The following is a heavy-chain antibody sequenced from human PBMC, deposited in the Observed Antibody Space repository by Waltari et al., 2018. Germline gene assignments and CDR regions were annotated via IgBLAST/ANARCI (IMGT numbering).Heavy chain of an antibody. Sequence: QLQLQESGPGLVKPSETMSLTCSVSGVSITTTRHYWGWIRQHPGQGLEWIGTMSYRGATYSSPSLKSRVTISRDTSKNQLSLRLGSVTAADTAVYYCATYIGASVGTAAYDVWGQGTMVTVSA. D-gene: IGHD5-12*01. CDR1: GVSITTTRHY. V-gene: IGHV4-39*01. J-gene: IGHJ3*01. CDR2: MSYRGAT. CDR3: ATYIGASVGTAAYDV.